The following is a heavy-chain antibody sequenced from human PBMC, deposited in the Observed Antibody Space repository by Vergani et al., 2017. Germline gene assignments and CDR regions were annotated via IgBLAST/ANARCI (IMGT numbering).Heavy chain of an antibody. CDR1: GFTFSDYY. Sequence: QVQLVESGGGLVKPGGSLRLSCAASGFTFSDYYMSWIRQAPGKGLEWIGYIYYSGSTYYNPSLKSRVTISVDTSKNQFSLKLSSVTAADTAVYYCARWYSGSYRIDYWGQGTLVTVSS. CDR3: ARWYSGSYRIDY. V-gene: IGHV4-31*02. CDR2: IYYSGST. D-gene: IGHD1-26*01. J-gene: IGHJ4*02.